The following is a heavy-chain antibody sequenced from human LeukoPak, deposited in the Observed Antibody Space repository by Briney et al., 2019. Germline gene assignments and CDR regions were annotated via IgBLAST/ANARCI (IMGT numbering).Heavy chain of an antibody. V-gene: IGHV4-4*07. J-gene: IGHJ4*02. CDR3: ARERKQLPQFDY. CDR1: GGSISSYY. Sequence: PSETLSLTCPVAGGSISSYYWSWIRQPAGKGLEWIGRIYTSGSTNYNPSLKSRVTMSVDTSKNQFSLKLSSVTAADTAVYYCARERKQLPQFDYWGQGTLVTVSS. D-gene: IGHD6-13*01. CDR2: IYTSGST.